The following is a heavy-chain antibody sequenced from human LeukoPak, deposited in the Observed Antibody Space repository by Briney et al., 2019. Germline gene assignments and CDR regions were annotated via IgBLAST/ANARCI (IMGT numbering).Heavy chain of an antibody. CDR2: IYYSGST. D-gene: IGHD3-10*01. J-gene: IGHJ4*02. CDR1: GGSISSSSYY. CDR3: ASIMVRGVIIGY. Sequence: SETLSLTCTVSGGSISSSSYYWGWIRQPPGKGLEWIGSIYYSGSTYYNPSLKSRVTISVDTSKNQFSLKLSSVTAADTAVYHCASIMVRGVIIGYWGQGTLVTVSS. V-gene: IGHV4-39*01.